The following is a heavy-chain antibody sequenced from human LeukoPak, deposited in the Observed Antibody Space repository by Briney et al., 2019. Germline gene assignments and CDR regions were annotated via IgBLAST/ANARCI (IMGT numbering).Heavy chain of an antibody. CDR1: EFTFSNYA. Sequence: GGSLRLSCAASEFTFSNYAVSWVRQAPGKGLEWVSVISGSGGTTYSADSVKGRFTISRDNSKNTLYLQMNSLRAEDTAAYYCARERGSSGGNTNGYFDYWGQGALVTVPS. J-gene: IGHJ4*02. D-gene: IGHD4-23*01. V-gene: IGHV3-23*01. CDR2: ISGSGGTT. CDR3: ARERGSSGGNTNGYFDY.